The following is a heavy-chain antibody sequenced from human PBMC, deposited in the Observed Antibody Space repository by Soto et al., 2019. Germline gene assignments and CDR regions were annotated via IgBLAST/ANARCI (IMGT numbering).Heavy chain of an antibody. J-gene: IGHJ5*02. CDR2: ISSSSSYI. CDR3: ARDPRFTYYDILAGPASFDP. D-gene: IGHD3-9*01. CDR1: GFTFSSYI. V-gene: IGHV3-21*01. Sequence: GGSLRLSCAASGFTFSSYIMNWVRQAPGKGLEWVSSISSSSSYIYYADSVKGRFTISRDNAKNSLYMQMNSLRAEDTAVYYCARDPRFTYYDILAGPASFDPWGQGTLVNVSS.